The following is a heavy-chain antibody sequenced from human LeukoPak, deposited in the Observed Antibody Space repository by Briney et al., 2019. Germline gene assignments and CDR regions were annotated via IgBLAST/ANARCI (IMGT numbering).Heavy chain of an antibody. J-gene: IGHJ3*01. D-gene: IGHD3-22*01. V-gene: IGHV3-7*03. CDR1: GFTFSSYW. CDR2: IKQDGSEK. CDR3: AKDRIEYYYDRSGQGADGFDF. Sequence: PGGSLRLSCAASGFTFSSYWMSWVRQAPGKGLEWVANIKQDGSEKYYVDSVKGRFTISRDNAKNSLYLQMNSLRAEDTAVYYCAKDRIEYYYDRSGQGADGFDFWGQGTMVTVSS.